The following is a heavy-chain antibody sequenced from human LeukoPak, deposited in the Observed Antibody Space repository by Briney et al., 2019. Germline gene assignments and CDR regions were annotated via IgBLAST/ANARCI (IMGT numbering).Heavy chain of an antibody. J-gene: IGHJ3*02. CDR2: IYYSGNT. D-gene: IGHD3-10*01. V-gene: IGHV4-59*01. CDR1: GGSISSYF. Sequence: SETLSLTCTVSGGSISSYFWNWIRQPPGKGLEWIGHIYYSGNTHYNPSPKTRVTMSVDTSKNHFSLKLTSMTAADTAVYYCAREGEGAFDIWGQGTMVTVSS. CDR3: AREGEGAFDI.